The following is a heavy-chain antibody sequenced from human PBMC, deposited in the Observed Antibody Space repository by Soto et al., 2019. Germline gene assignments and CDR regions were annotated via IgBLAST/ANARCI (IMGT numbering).Heavy chain of an antibody. Sequence: PGGSLRLSCAASGFTFSSYAMTWVRQAPGKGLEWVANIKQDGSEKYYVDSVKGRFTISRDNSKNTLYLQMNSLRAEDTAVYYCARPSHQYYDILTAPGTKAYYYGMDVWGQGTTVTVSS. V-gene: IGHV3-7*03. CDR3: ARPSHQYYDILTAPGTKAYYYGMDV. CDR2: IKQDGSEK. CDR1: GFTFSSYA. J-gene: IGHJ6*02. D-gene: IGHD3-9*01.